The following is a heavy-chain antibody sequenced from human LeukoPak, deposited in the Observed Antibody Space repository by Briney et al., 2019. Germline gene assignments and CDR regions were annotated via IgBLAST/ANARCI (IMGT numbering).Heavy chain of an antibody. CDR3: ARDYTGYFP. J-gene: IGHJ5*02. CDR1: GFTFSSYW. V-gene: IGHV3-7*03. CDR2: IKTDESEK. D-gene: IGHD3-9*01. Sequence: GGSLRLSCEASGFTFSSYWMSWVRQAPGKGLEWVANIKTDESEKYYVDSVKGRFTISRDNAKNSLYLQMNSLRAEDTAVYYCARDYTGYFPWGQGTLVIVSS.